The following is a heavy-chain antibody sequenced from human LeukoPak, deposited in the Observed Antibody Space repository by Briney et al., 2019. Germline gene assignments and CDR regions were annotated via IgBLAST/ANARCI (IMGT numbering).Heavy chain of an antibody. Sequence: SETLSLTCAVYGGSFSGYYWSWIRQPPGKGLEWIGEINHSGSTNYNPSLKSRVTISVDTSKNQFSLKLSSVTAADTAVYYCARHIVGFLEWPHHYYYGMDVWGQGTTVTVSS. V-gene: IGHV4-34*01. CDR3: ARHIVGFLEWPHHYYYGMDV. CDR2: INHSGST. CDR1: GGSFSGYY. D-gene: IGHD3-3*01. J-gene: IGHJ6*02.